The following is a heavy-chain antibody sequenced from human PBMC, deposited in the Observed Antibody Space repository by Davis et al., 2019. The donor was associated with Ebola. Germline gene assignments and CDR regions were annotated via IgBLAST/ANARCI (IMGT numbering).Heavy chain of an antibody. CDR2: INPSGGST. CDR3: ARDFRIVVVPAGYYFDY. V-gene: IGHV1-46*01. J-gene: IGHJ4*02. D-gene: IGHD2-2*01. CDR1: GYTFTSYY. Sequence: ASVKVSCKASGYTFTSYYMHWVRQAPGQGLEWMGIINPSGGSTSYAQKFQGRVTMTRDTSTSTVYMELSSLRSEDTAVYYCARDFRIVVVPAGYYFDYWGQGTLVTVSS.